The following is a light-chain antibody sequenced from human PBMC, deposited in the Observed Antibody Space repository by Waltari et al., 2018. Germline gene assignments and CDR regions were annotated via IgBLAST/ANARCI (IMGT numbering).Light chain of an antibody. CDR3: QKYDFLPAT. J-gene: IGKJ1*01. CDR1: QGVGKY. CDR2: HAS. V-gene: IGKV3-20*01. Sequence: ELVLTQSPATLSLAPGARATLSCRASQGVGKYLAWYQQRPGQAPRLLLYHASIRATGIPDRFSGSGYGTDFSLTISRLEPEDFAVYYCQKYDFLPATFGQGTTVEIK.